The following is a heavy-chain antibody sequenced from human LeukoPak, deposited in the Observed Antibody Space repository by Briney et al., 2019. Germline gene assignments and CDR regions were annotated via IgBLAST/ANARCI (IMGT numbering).Heavy chain of an antibody. Sequence: GGSLRLSCQASGFTFYMYAMSWVRQAPGKGLEWVASMCGTAGCTFYPDSVKGRFTISRDNSKDVLYLRMNSLTAEDTAIYYCAKDRPNFHENSGHYYRRDGDSWGQGTLVTVSS. CDR1: GFTFYMYA. CDR2: MCGTAGCT. D-gene: IGHD3-22*01. V-gene: IGHV3-23*01. J-gene: IGHJ5*01. CDR3: AKDRPNFHENSGHYYRRDGDS.